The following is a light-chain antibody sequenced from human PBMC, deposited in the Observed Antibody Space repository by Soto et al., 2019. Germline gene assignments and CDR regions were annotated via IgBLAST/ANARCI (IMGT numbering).Light chain of an antibody. CDR3: QQYNTSPFT. CDR2: GAS. CDR1: QSASSY. J-gene: IGKJ2*01. Sequence: EIVLTQSPGTLSLSPGERATLSCRASQSASSYLAWYQENPGQAPRLLIYGASSRATGIPDRFSGSGSGTDFTLTISRLEPEDFALYYCQQYNTSPFTFGQGTKVDIK. V-gene: IGKV3-20*01.